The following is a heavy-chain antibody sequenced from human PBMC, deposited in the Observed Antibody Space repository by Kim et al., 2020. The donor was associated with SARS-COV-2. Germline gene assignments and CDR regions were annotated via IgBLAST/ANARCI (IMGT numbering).Heavy chain of an antibody. V-gene: IGHV3-15*01. CDR2: IKSKTDGGTT. D-gene: IGHD5-12*01. CDR3: TTEEEIVATTHYYYYYGKDV. Sequence: GGSLRLSCAASGFTFSNAWMSWVRQAPGKGLEWVGRIKSKTDGGTTDYAAPVKGRFTISRDDSKNTLYLQMNSLKTEDKAVYHCTTEEEIVATTHYYYYYGKDVWGQGTTVTVSS. J-gene: IGHJ6*02. CDR1: GFTFSNAW.